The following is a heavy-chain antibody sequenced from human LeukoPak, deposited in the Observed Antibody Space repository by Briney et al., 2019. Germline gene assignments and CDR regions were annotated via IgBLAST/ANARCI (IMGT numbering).Heavy chain of an antibody. D-gene: IGHD4-17*01. J-gene: IGHJ4*02. CDR2: IYYSGST. CDR3: ARMGNPSTVTADY. CDR1: GGSISSSNW. Sequence: SGTLSLTCAVSGGSISSSNWWSWVRQPPGKGLEWIGYIYYSGSTNYNPSLKSRVTISVDTSKNQFSLKLSFVTAADTAVYYCARMGNPSTVTADYWGQGTLVTVSS. V-gene: IGHV4-4*02.